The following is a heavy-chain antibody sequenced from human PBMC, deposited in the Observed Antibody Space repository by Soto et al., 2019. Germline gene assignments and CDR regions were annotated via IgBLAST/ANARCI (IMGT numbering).Heavy chain of an antibody. CDR3: AHSNVETVTCFDI. CDR1: GFSLNTTGVG. J-gene: IGHJ4*02. V-gene: IGHV2-5*02. D-gene: IGHD5-18*01. CDR2: IYWDDDQ. Sequence: QITLKESGPTLVRARQTLTLTCTVSGFSLNTTGVGGGWIRQPPGKALEWLALIYWDDDQDYMPSRRSRLTITKDTTRNQVVLTMTNMGTADTATYYCAHSNVETVTCFDIWGQGALVSVPS.